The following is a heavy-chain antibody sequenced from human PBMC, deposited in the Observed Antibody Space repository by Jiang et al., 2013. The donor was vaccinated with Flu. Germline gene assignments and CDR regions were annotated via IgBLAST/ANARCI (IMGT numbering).Heavy chain of an antibody. CDR1: GYSFTSYW. CDR2: VDPSDSFT. D-gene: IGHD4-23*01. Sequence: GAEVKKPGESLRISCKGFGYSFTSYWISWVRQMPGKGLEWMGRVDPSDSFTTYSPSFQGHVSVSADTSIATAYLQWSSLRASDTAVYYCARLWDNGNSENDAFDIWGQGTMVTVSS. V-gene: IGHV5-10-1*01. CDR3: ARLWDNGNSENDAFDI. J-gene: IGHJ3*02.